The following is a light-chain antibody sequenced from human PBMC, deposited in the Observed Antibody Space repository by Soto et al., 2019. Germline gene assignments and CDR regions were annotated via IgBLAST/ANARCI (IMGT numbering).Light chain of an antibody. CDR1: QSVTSGY. V-gene: IGKV3-20*01. CDR3: HQYGSSPAT. CDR2: GAS. Sequence: EIVLTQSPNTLSLSPGERATLSCRASQSVTSGYLAWYQQKPGQAPRLLIFGASTRATGTPDRFSGSGSGTDFTLTISRLEPEDFAVYFCHQYGSSPATFGQGTKLEIK. J-gene: IGKJ2*01.